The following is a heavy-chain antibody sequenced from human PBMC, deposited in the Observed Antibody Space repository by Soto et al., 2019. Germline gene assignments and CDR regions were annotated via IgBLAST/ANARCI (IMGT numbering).Heavy chain of an antibody. CDR1: GGTFSSYA. CDR2: IIPIFGTA. D-gene: IGHD3-10*01. Sequence: SVKVSCKASGGTFSSYAISWVRQAPGQGLEWMGGIIPIFGTANYAQKFQGRVTITADESTSTAYMELSSLRSEDTAVYYCARSGIAMVRGVNRFYYGMDVWGQGTTVTVSS. V-gene: IGHV1-69*13. CDR3: ARSGIAMVRGVNRFYYGMDV. J-gene: IGHJ6*02.